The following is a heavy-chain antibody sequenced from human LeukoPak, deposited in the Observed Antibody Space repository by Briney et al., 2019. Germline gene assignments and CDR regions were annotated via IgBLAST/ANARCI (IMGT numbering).Heavy chain of an antibody. Sequence: AETLSLTCTVSGGSISSSSYYWGWILQPPGKGLEWIGSIYYSGSTYYNPSLKSRVTISVDTSRNQFSLKLNSVTAADTAVYYCARLGPGAFDIWGQGTMVTVSS. J-gene: IGHJ3*02. CDR3: ARLGPGAFDI. CDR2: IYYSGST. D-gene: IGHD1-14*01. V-gene: IGHV4-39*01. CDR1: GGSISSSSYY.